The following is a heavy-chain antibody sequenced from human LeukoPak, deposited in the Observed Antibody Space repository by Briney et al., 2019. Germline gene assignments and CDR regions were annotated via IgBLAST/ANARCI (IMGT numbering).Heavy chain of an antibody. J-gene: IGHJ4*02. CDR3: AKNPPYYYDNSGSALDY. CDR2: IQYDGTNK. D-gene: IGHD3-22*01. V-gene: IGHV3-30*02. CDR1: GFTFSSCG. Sequence: GGSLRLSCAASGFTFSSCGMHWVRQAPGKGLEWVAFIQYDGTNKYYADSVKGRFTISRDNSKNTLYLQMNSLRAEDTAVYYCAKNPPYYYDNSGSALDYWGQGTLVTVSS.